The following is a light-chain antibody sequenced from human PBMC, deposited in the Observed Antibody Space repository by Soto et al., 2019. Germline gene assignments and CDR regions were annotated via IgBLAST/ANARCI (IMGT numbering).Light chain of an antibody. CDR3: QSYDSSLSGLWV. J-gene: IGLJ3*02. CDR2: GNN. V-gene: IGLV1-40*01. CDR1: SSNIGAGYD. Sequence: QSVLTQPPSVSGAPGQRVTISCTGSSSNIGAGYDVHWYQQLPGAAPKLHIYGNNIRPSGVPDRFSGSKSGTSASLAITGLQAEDEADYYCQSYDSSLSGLWVFGGGTKLTVL.